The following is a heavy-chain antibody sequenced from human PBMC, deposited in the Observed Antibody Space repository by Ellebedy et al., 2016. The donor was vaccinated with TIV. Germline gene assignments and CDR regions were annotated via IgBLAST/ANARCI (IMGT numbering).Heavy chain of an antibody. V-gene: IGHV3-23*01. D-gene: IGHD2-2*01. J-gene: IGHJ5*02. CDR2: IGGDGKDT. CDR1: GFTFSVYA. Sequence: GGSLRLXCAASGFTFSVYAMSWVRQAPGRGLEWVSTIGGDGKDTSYGDSVKGRFTISRDNSKATLFLQMNDLRAEDTAVYYCAKDIVLVPATGSNWFDLWGQGTLVTVSA. CDR3: AKDIVLVPATGSNWFDL.